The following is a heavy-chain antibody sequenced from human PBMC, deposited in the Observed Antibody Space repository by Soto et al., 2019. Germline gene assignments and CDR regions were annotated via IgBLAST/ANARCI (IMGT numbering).Heavy chain of an antibody. D-gene: IGHD2-2*01. V-gene: IGHV1-69*13. CDR1: GGAFSSYA. Sequence: GASVKVSCKASGGAFSSYAISWVRQAPGQGLEWMGGIIPIFGTANYAQKFQGRVTITADESTSTAYMELSSLRSEDTAVYYCARGCSSTSCSYIYPGYYFDYWGQGTLVTVSS. J-gene: IGHJ4*02. CDR3: ARGCSSTSCSYIYPGYYFDY. CDR2: IIPIFGTA.